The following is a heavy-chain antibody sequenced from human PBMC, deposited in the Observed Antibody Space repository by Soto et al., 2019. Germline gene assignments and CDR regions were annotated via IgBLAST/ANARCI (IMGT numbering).Heavy chain of an antibody. CDR3: ARGAAVAGGNNWFDP. D-gene: IGHD6-19*01. CDR2: INFSGGGT. V-gene: IGHV1-46*01. CDR1: GYSFINFY. Sequence: ASVKVSCKASGYSFINFYVHWVRQAPGQGLVWMGIINFSGGGTTYAQKFQGRVTMTRDTSTSTVYMQLTSLRSDDTAVYYCARGAAVAGGNNWFDPWGQGTLVTVSS. J-gene: IGHJ5*02.